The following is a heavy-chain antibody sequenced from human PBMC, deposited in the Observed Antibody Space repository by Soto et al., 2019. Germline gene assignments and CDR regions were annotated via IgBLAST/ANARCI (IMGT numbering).Heavy chain of an antibody. Sequence: SETLSLTCTVSGGSIRSYYWSWIRQPPGKGLEWLGYIYYSGSTDYNPSLKSRVTISVDTSKKQFYLKLRSVTAADTAVYYCASDSYNFDDWGQGILVTVSS. J-gene: IGHJ4*02. CDR1: GGSIRSYY. V-gene: IGHV4-59*01. CDR2: IYYSGST. D-gene: IGHD5-18*01. CDR3: ASDSYNFDD.